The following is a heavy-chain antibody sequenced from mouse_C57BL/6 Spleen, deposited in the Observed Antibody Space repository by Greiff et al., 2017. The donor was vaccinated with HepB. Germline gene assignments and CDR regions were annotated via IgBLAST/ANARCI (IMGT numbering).Heavy chain of an antibody. CDR2: ISSGGDYI. J-gene: IGHJ4*01. Sequence: EVGVVESGEGLVKPGGSLKLSCAASGFTFSSYAMSWVRQTPEKRLEWVAYISSGGDYIYYADTVKGRFTISRDNARNTLYLQMSSLKSEDTAMYYCTRDVVDYAMDYWGQGTSVTVSS. CDR3: TRDVVDYAMDY. D-gene: IGHD1-1*01. CDR1: GFTFSSYA. V-gene: IGHV5-9-1*02.